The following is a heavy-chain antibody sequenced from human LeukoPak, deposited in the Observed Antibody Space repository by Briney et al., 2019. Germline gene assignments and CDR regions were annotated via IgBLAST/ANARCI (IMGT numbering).Heavy chain of an antibody. CDR1: GGSISSGGHY. V-gene: IGHV4-31*03. CDR2: IKYSGRT. J-gene: IGHJ4*02. CDR3: ARASRLGELSLGY. D-gene: IGHD3-16*02. Sequence: PSETLSLTCTVSGGSISSGGHYWSWIRQHPGKDLEWIGYIKYSGRTYYNPSLKSRVTISVDTSKTQFSLQLSSVTAADTAVYYCARASRLGELSLGYWGQGTLVTVSS.